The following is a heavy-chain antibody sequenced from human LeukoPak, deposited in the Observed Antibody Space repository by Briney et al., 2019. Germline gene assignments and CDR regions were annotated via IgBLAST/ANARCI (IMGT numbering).Heavy chain of an antibody. CDR1: GGSFSGYY. CDR2: INHSGST. J-gene: IGHJ3*02. V-gene: IGHV4-34*01. Sequence: SETLSLTCAVYGGSFSGYYWSWIRQPPGKGLEWIGEINHSGSTNYNPSLKSRVTISVDTSKNQFSLKLSSVTAADTAVYYCARHIFGRPSMGAFDIWGQGTMVTVSS. D-gene: IGHD2/OR15-2a*01. CDR3: ARHIFGRPSMGAFDI.